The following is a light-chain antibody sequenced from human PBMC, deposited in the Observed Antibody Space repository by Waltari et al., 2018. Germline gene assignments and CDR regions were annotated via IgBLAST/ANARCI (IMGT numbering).Light chain of an antibody. CDR3: CSYAGRYTVL. J-gene: IGLJ2*01. CDR1: SSDVGGYNQ. V-gene: IGLV2-11*01. CDR2: DVN. Sequence: QSALTQPRSVSESPGQSVTISCAGTSSDVGGYNQVSWYQHHPGKAPKPLIYDVNKRPSGVPDRFSGSKSGNTASLTISGLQAEDEADYYCCSYAGRYTVLFGGGTKLTVL.